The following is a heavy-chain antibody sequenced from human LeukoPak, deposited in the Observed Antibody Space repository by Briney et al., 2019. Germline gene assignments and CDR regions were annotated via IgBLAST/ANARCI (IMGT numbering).Heavy chain of an antibody. D-gene: IGHD6-6*01. CDR1: GGSISYYY. Sequence: SETLSLTCTVSGGSISYYYWSWIRQPPGKGLEWIGYIYYNGNTDYNPSLKSRVTISVDTSKNRFSLKLGSLTAADTAVYYCARRLGSTSSGYDYWGQGTLVTVSS. CDR2: IYYNGNT. V-gene: IGHV4-59*08. CDR3: ARRLGSTSSGYDY. J-gene: IGHJ4*02.